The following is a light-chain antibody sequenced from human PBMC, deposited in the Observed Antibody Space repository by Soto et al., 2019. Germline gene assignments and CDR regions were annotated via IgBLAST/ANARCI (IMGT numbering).Light chain of an antibody. Sequence: EIVMTQSPATLSVSPGERATLSCRASQSVSSNLAWYQQKPCQAPRLLIYGASTRATGIPARFSGSGSGTEFTLTISSLQSEDFAVYYCQQYNNWPPDGTFGQGTKVEIK. V-gene: IGKV3-15*01. CDR3: QQYNNWPPDGT. CDR2: GAS. J-gene: IGKJ1*01. CDR1: QSVSSN.